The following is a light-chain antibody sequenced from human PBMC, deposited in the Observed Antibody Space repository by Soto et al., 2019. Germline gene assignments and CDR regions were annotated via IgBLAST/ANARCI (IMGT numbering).Light chain of an antibody. CDR1: QSLLHSNGYNY. CDR2: LGS. J-gene: IGKJ2*01. CDR3: MQALPTLYT. Sequence: DIVMTQSPLSLPVTPGEPASISCRSSQSLLHSNGYNYLDWYLQKPGQSPQLLIYLGSNRASWVPDRFSGSGSGTDFTLKISRVEAEDVGVSYGMQALPTLYTFGQVTKLEIK. V-gene: IGKV2-28*01.